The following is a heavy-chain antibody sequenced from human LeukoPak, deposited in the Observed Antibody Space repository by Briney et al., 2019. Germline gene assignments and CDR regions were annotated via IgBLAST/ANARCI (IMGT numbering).Heavy chain of an antibody. J-gene: IGHJ4*02. CDR1: RYTFTGYY. D-gene: IGHD5-18*01. Sequence: ASVKVSCNASRYTFTGYYMHWVRQAPGQGLEWLGWINPNSGFTDYAQNFQGRVTMTRDTSISTAYVELSRLRSDDTAVYYCARGTGEGYTYGRYYFDYWGQGTLVTVSS. CDR3: ARGTGEGYTYGRYYFDY. CDR2: INPNSGFT. V-gene: IGHV1-2*02.